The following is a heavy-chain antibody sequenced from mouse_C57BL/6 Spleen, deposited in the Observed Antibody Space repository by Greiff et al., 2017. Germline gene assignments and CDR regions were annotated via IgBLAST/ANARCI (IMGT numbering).Heavy chain of an antibody. J-gene: IGHJ2*01. V-gene: IGHV1-63*01. CDR2: IYPGGGYT. CDR1: GYTFTNYW. CDR3: ARGDGYYFDY. D-gene: IGHD3-3*01. Sequence: VQLVESGAELVRPGTSVKMSCKASGYTFTNYWIGWAKQRPGHGLEWIGDIYPGGGYTNYNEKFKGKATLTADKSSSTAYMQFSSLTSEDSAIYYCARGDGYYFDYWGQGTTLTVSS.